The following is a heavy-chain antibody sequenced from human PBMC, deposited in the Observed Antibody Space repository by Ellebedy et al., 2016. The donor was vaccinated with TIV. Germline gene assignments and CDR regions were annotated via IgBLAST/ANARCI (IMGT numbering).Heavy chain of an antibody. CDR2: IYYSGST. V-gene: IGHV4-59*08. CDR3: ARLRYSYGFELDYYYGMDV. J-gene: IGHJ6*02. Sequence: GSLRLSXTVSGGSISSYYWSWIRQPPGKGLEWIGYIYYSGSTNYNPSLKSRVTISVDTSKNQFSLKLSSVTAADTAVYYCARLRYSYGFELDYYYGMDVWGQGTTVTVSS. CDR1: GGSISSYY. D-gene: IGHD5-18*01.